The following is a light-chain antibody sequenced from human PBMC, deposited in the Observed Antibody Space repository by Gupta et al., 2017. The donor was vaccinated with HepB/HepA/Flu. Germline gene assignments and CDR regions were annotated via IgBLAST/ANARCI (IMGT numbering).Light chain of an antibody. CDR2: GKN. CDR3: NSRDSSGNDWG. CDR1: SLRSYY. Sequence: SSELTQDPAVSVALGQTVRITCQGDSLRSYYASWYQQKPGQAPVLVIYGKNNRPSGIPDRFSGSSSGNTASLTITGAQAEDEADYYCNSRDSSGNDWGFGGGTKLTVL. J-gene: IGLJ3*02. V-gene: IGLV3-19*01.